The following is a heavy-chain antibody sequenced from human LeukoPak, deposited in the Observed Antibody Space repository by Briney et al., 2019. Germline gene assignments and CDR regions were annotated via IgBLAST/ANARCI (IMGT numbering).Heavy chain of an antibody. J-gene: IGHJ3*02. D-gene: IGHD6-13*01. Sequence: GGSLRLSSAASGFTFSSYEMNWVRQAPGKGLEWVSYISSSGSTIYYADSVKGRFTISRDNAKNLLYLQMNSLRAEDTAVYYCARISSSWSDDAFDIWGQGTMVTVSS. CDR1: GFTFSSYE. CDR3: ARISSSWSDDAFDI. CDR2: ISSSGSTI. V-gene: IGHV3-48*03.